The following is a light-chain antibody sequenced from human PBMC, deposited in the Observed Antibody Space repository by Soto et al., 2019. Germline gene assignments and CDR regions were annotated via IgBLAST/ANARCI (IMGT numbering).Light chain of an antibody. CDR2: GAS. J-gene: IGKJ1*01. V-gene: IGKV3-20*01. Sequence: EIVLTQSPGTLSLSPGERATLSCRASQSVSSDSLAWYQHTPGQAPRVLIYGASSRATGIPDRFSGSGSGTDFTLTTSRLEPEDFAVYYCQQYDTSPWAFGQGTKVEIK. CDR1: QSVSSDS. CDR3: QQYDTSPWA.